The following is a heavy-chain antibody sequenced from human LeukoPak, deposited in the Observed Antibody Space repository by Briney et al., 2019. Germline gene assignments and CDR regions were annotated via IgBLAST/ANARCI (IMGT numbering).Heavy chain of an antibody. CDR2: ISAGGGST. D-gene: IGHD3-16*01. J-gene: IGHJ4*02. Sequence: GGSLRLSCAASGFTFNNFAMNWVRQAPGKGLEWVSLISAGGGSTHYADSVKDRFTISRDNSKDTLYLQMNSLRAEDTATYYCAKDWGYWGQGTLVTVSS. V-gene: IGHV3-23*01. CDR3: AKDWGY. CDR1: GFTFNNFA.